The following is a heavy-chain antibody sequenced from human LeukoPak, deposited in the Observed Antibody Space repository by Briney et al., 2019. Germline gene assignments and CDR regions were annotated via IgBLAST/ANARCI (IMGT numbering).Heavy chain of an antibody. CDR1: GGSISSYA. CDR3: ARQDRSGSLTAD. J-gene: IGHJ4*02. CDR2: ISYSGST. Sequence: PSESLSLTCTVSGGSISSYAWTWVRQPPGNELEWIGYISYSGSTTYNPSLKSRATMSVDTSKNQFSLKVTSVTAADTAVYYCARQDRSGSLTADWGQGTLVTVSS. V-gene: IGHV4-59*08. D-gene: IGHD3-22*01.